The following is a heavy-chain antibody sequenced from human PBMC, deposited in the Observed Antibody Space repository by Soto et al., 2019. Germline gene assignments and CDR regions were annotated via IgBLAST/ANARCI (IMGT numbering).Heavy chain of an antibody. J-gene: IGHJ6*03. CDR3: ARAPGAHSSGWYEDYYYMDV. CDR2: ISSSSSTI. D-gene: IGHD6-19*01. CDR1: GFTFSSYS. Sequence: GGSLRLSCAASGFTFSSYSMNWVRQAPGKGLEWVSYISSSSSTIYYADSVKGRFTISRDNAKNSLYLQMNSLRAEDTAVYYCARAPGAHSSGWYEDYYYMDVWGKGTTVTVSS. V-gene: IGHV3-48*01.